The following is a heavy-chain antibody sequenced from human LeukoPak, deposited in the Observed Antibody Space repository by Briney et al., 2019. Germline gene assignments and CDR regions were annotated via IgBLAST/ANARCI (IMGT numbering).Heavy chain of an antibody. J-gene: IGHJ4*02. Sequence: GGSLRLSCAASGLTFSSYVLHWVRQAPGKGLEWVAIISYDESKKEHADSVKGRFTISRDNSKNTLYLQMNSLRAEDTAVYYCGRDDHWGQGTLVTVSS. CDR3: GRDDH. CDR1: GLTFSSYV. CDR2: ISYDESKK. V-gene: IGHV3-30*04.